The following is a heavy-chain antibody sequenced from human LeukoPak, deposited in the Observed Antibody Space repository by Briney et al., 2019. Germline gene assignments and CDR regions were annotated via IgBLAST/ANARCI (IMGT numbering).Heavy chain of an antibody. CDR1: RFTFSNYG. Sequence: SGGSLRLSCAASRFTFSNYGMHWLRQAPGKGLEWVAFIRFDGSNKNYADSVKGRFTISRDNSKNTLYLQMNSLRAEDTAVYYCAKKGSSSWYHFDYWGQGTLVTVSS. CDR3: AKKGSSSWYHFDY. V-gene: IGHV3-30*02. J-gene: IGHJ4*02. D-gene: IGHD6-13*01. CDR2: IRFDGSNK.